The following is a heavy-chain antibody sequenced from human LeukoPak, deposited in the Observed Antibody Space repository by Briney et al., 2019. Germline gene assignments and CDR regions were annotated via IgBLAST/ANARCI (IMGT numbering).Heavy chain of an antibody. V-gene: IGHV1-18*01. Sequence: ASVKVSCKASGYTFTSYGISWVRQAPGQGLEWMGWISGYNGNTNYAQKLQGRVTMTTDTSTSTAYMELRSLRSDDTAVYYCARDPDYDSSGYSPVDYWGQGTLVTVSS. CDR1: GYTFTSYG. CDR2: ISGYNGNT. J-gene: IGHJ4*02. D-gene: IGHD3-22*01. CDR3: ARDPDYDSSGYSPVDY.